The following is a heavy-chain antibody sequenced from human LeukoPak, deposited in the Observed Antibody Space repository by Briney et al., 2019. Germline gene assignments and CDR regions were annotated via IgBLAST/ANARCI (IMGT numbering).Heavy chain of an antibody. J-gene: IGHJ4*02. CDR1: GGSTRGYY. V-gene: IGHV4-4*07. CDR2: FYTSENT. D-gene: IGHD2-15*01. CDR3: ARDLGTDCSSGSCYDHGYFDH. Sequence: SDTLSLTCTVSGGSTRGYYWSWIRQPAGKGLEWIGRFYTSENTNYNPSLKSRVTMSLDMSNNVFSLGMSSVTAADTAVYYCARDLGTDCSSGSCYDHGYFDHWGQGILVTVSS.